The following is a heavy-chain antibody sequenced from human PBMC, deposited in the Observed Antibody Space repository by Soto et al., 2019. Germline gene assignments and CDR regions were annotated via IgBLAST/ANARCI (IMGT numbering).Heavy chain of an antibody. CDR2: ISPSATST. V-gene: IGHV3-23*01. CDR1: GFTFSSYG. Sequence: GGSLRLSCGASGFTFSSYGMALVRLSPGRGLDYLSAISPSATSTYYSDSVKGRFTISRDNSKNTLYLQLSSVRAEDTAIYYCSKTRPRGGGYGDWYFDLWGRGTLVTVSS. J-gene: IGHJ2*01. CDR3: SKTRPRGGGYGDWYFDL. D-gene: IGHD5-12*01.